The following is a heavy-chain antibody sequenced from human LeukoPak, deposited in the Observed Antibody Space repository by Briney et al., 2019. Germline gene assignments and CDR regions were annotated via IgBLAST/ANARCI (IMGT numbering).Heavy chain of an antibody. D-gene: IGHD3-22*01. J-gene: IGHJ4*02. CDR3: ARDYYDSSGYYRGSLFDF. CDR2: LSGSGDST. V-gene: IGHV3-23*01. Sequence: VQPGGSLRLSCVASGFTFSGYAMSWVRQAPGKGLEWVSSLSGSGDSTYYADSVKGRFTVSRDNFKKTMYLQMNNLRAEDTAVYYCARDYYDSSGYYRGSLFDFWGQGTLVTVSS. CDR1: GFTFSGYA.